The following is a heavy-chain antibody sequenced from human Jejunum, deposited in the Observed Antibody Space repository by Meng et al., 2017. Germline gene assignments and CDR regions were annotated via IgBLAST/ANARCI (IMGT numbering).Heavy chain of an antibody. CDR1: GFSFDRFW. CDR2: MQEAGNRE. Sequence: GGSLRSSGAASGFSFDRFWMTWVRQAPGKGLKWVTIMQEAGNREYYVDSVKGRFTISRDNAKNSLYLQMNSLRAEDTAVYYCARDRVYGGFDLWGQGTLVTVSS. CDR3: ARDRVYGGFDL. D-gene: IGHD5/OR15-5a*01. V-gene: IGHV3-7*01. J-gene: IGHJ5*01.